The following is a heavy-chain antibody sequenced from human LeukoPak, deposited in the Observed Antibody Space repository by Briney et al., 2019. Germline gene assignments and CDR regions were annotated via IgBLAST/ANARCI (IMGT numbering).Heavy chain of an antibody. CDR2: ISYSGST. Sequence: SETLSLTCTVSGGSISSCYWSWIRQPQGKGLEWIGYISYSGSTNYNPSLKSRVSISVDTSKNQFSLKLSSVTAADTAVYFCARALTGTTGDFDCRGQGTLVTVSS. CDR3: ARALTGTTGDFDC. J-gene: IGHJ4*02. D-gene: IGHD1-20*01. V-gene: IGHV4-59*13. CDR1: GGSISSCY.